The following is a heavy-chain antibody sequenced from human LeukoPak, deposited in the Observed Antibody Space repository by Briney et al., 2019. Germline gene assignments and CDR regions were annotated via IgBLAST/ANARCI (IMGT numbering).Heavy chain of an antibody. D-gene: IGHD2-15*01. CDR3: ARATTGLRRYCGGGSCYSGFGY. Sequence: ASVKVSCKASGYTFTGYYMHWVRQAPGQGLEWMGWINPNSGGTNYAQKFQGWVTMTRDTSISTAYMELSRLRSDDTAVYYCARATTGLRRYCGGGSCYSGFGYWGQGTLVTVSS. CDR2: INPNSGGT. CDR1: GYTFTGYY. J-gene: IGHJ4*02. V-gene: IGHV1-2*04.